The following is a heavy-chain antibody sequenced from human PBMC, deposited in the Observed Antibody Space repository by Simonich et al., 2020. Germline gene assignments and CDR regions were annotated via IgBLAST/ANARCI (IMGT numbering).Heavy chain of an antibody. CDR3: ARDPGAELTGDY. D-gene: IGHD7-27*01. V-gene: IGHV1-2*02. Sequence: QVQLVQSGAEVKKPGASVKVSCKASGYTFTGYYMHWVRQAPGQGLEWMGWINPNSGGTTYATKFQGRVTMTRDTSISTAYMELSRLRSDDTAVYYCARDPGAELTGDYWGQGTLVTVSS. J-gene: IGHJ4*02. CDR2: INPNSGGT. CDR1: GYTFTGYY.